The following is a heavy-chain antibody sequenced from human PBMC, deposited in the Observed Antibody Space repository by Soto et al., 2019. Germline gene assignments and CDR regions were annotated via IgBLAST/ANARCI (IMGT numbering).Heavy chain of an antibody. CDR1: GFTFSSYG. D-gene: IGHD5-12*01. CDR3: AKAPGDGYNYLDY. CDR2: ISYDGSNK. V-gene: IGHV3-30*18. J-gene: IGHJ4*02. Sequence: QVQLVESGGGVVQPGRSLRLSCAASGFTFSSYGMHWVRQAPGKGLEWVAVISYDGSNKYYADSVKGRFAISRDNSKNTLYLQMNSLRAEDTAVYYCAKAPGDGYNYLDYWGQGTLVTVSS.